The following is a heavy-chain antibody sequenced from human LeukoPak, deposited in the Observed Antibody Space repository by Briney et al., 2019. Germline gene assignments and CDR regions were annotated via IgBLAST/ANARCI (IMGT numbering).Heavy chain of an antibody. D-gene: IGHD5-12*01. Sequence: GASVKVSCKASGYTFTDYYLHWVRQAPGQGLEWMGWINPNSGVTNFAQKFQGMVTMTRETSISTAYMELSRLRSDDTAVYYCARDSAYSGYEEDSGSWYSFDFWGQGTLVTVPS. V-gene: IGHV1-2*02. CDR1: GYTFTDYY. J-gene: IGHJ4*02. CDR3: ARDSAYSGYEEDSGSWYSFDF. CDR2: INPNSGVT.